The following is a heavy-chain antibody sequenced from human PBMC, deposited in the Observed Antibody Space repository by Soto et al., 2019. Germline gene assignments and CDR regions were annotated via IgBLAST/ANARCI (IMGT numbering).Heavy chain of an antibody. CDR3: ARVGGVRGYHYVDGFDY. V-gene: IGHV1-18*01. CDR1: GYTFTNYG. D-gene: IGHD4-17*01. Sequence: QVQLVQSGAEVKKPGASVKVSCKASGYTFTNYGINWVRQAPGQGLEGMGWISGYNAETNYARNVQGRVSMTTDTSTGTAYMELGSLRSDDTAVYYCARVGGVRGYHYVDGFDYWGQGTLVTVSS. CDR2: ISGYNAET. J-gene: IGHJ4*02.